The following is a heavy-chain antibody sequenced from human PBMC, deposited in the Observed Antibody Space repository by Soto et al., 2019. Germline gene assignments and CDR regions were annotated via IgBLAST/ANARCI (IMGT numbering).Heavy chain of an antibody. Sequence: QVPLVESGGGVVQPGRSLRLSCAASGFTFSSYGMHWVRQAPGKGLEWVAVISYDGSNKYYADSVKGRFTISRDNSKNTLYLQMNSLRAEDTAVYYCAKGSQLLWFGELFAPYFDYWGQGTLVTVSS. CDR3: AKGSQLLWFGELFAPYFDY. V-gene: IGHV3-30*18. D-gene: IGHD3-10*01. J-gene: IGHJ4*02. CDR1: GFTFSSYG. CDR2: ISYDGSNK.